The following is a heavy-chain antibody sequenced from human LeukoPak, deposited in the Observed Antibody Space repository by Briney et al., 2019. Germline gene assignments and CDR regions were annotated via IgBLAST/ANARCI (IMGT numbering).Heavy chain of an antibody. CDR3: ARGRYDFWSGPNWFDP. J-gene: IGHJ5*02. CDR2: IYYSGST. Sequence: SETLSLTCTVSGGSVSSGSYYWSWIRQPPGKGLEWIVYIYYSGSTNYNPSLKSRVTISVDTSKNQFSLKLSSVTAADTAVYYCARGRYDFWSGPNWFDPWGQGTLVTVSS. D-gene: IGHD3-3*01. CDR1: GGSVSSGSYY. V-gene: IGHV4-61*01.